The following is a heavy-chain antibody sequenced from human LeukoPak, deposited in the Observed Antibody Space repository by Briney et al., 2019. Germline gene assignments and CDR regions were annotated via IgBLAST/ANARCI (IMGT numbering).Heavy chain of an antibody. CDR1: GFTFSSYS. J-gene: IGHJ4*02. D-gene: IGHD5-12*01. V-gene: IGHV3-21*01. Sequence: PGGSLRLSCAASGFTFSSYSMNWVRQAPGKGLEWVSFISTSSSYIYYADSLKGRFTNSRDNAKKSLYLQINSLRAEDTAVYYCARVTRGGYDGYFDYWGQGTLVTVSS. CDR2: ISTSSSYI. CDR3: ARVTRGGYDGYFDY.